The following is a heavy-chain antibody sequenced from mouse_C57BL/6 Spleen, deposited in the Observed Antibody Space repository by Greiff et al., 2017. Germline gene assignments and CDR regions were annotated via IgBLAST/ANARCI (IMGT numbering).Heavy chain of an antibody. CDR1: GYTFTSYT. Sequence: VKLQQSGAELARPGASVKMSCKASGYTFTSYTMHWVKQRPGQGLEWIGYINPSSGYTKYNQKFKDKATLTADKSSSTAYLQLSRLTSDDSAVYYCPRGYSMDYWGQGTSLTVSS. CDR3: PRGYSMDY. CDR2: INPSSGYT. J-gene: IGHJ2*02. V-gene: IGHV1-4*01. D-gene: IGHD2-14*01.